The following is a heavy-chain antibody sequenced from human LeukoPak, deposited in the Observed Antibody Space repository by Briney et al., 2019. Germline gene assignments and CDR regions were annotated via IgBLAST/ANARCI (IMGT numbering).Heavy chain of an antibody. CDR3: ARERRFGELSPEY. Sequence: GASVNVSCKASGYTYINYGISWVRQAPGQGLEWMGWISTYNANTNYAQKLQGRVTMTTDTSTSTAYMELRSLRSDDTAVYYCARERRFGELSPEYWGQGTLVTVSS. J-gene: IGHJ4*02. D-gene: IGHD3-10*01. V-gene: IGHV1-18*01. CDR1: GYTYINYG. CDR2: ISTYNANT.